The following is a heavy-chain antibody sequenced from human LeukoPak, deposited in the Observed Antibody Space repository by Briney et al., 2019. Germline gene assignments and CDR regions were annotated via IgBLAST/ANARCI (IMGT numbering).Heavy chain of an antibody. CDR3: ARGAQATVAASPFDP. V-gene: IGHV4-4*07. J-gene: IGHJ5*02. CDR1: GGSISSYY. CDR2: IHSSGST. D-gene: IGHD6-13*01. Sequence: SETLSLTCTVSGGSISSYYWSWIRQPAGKGLEWIGRIHSSGSTNYNPSLKSRVTMSVDTSKNQFSLKLNSVTAADTAVYYCARGAQATVAASPFDPWGQGTLVTVSS.